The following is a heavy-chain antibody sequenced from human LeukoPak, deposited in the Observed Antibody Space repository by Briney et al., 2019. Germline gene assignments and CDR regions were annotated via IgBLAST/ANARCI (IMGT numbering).Heavy chain of an antibody. CDR1: GGTFSSYT. CDR3: ARGVHSSSWAYYYYYMDV. CDR2: IIPILGIA. J-gene: IGHJ6*03. D-gene: IGHD6-13*01. V-gene: IGHV1-69*02. Sequence: SVKVSCRASGGTFSSYTISWVRQAPGQGLEWMGRIIPILGIANYAQKFQGRVTITADKSTSTAYMELSSLRSEDTAVYYCARGVHSSSWAYYYYYMDVWGKGTTVTVSS.